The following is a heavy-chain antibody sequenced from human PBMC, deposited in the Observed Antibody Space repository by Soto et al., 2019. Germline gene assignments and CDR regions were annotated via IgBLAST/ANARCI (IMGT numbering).Heavy chain of an antibody. CDR2: ISYDGSNK. CDR1: GFTFSSYG. V-gene: IGHV3-30*18. Sequence: QVQLVESGGGVVQPGRSLRLSCAASGFTFSSYGMHWVRQAPGKGLEWVAVISYDGSNKYYADSVKGRFTISRDNSENTLYLQMNSLRAEDTAVYYCAKAKYNWNDGGGYFDYWGQGTLVTVSS. J-gene: IGHJ4*02. D-gene: IGHD1-1*01. CDR3: AKAKYNWNDGGGYFDY.